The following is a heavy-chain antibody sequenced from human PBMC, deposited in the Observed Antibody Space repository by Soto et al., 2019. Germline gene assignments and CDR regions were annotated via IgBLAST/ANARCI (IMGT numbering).Heavy chain of an antibody. D-gene: IGHD4-17*01. J-gene: IGHJ6*02. CDR3: ARMDGDYNYYGLDV. CDR2: FFSDAER. V-gene: IGHV2-26*01. Sequence: SGPTLVNPTETLTLTCSVSGSSLTNGRMGVSWIRQPPGKALEWLAHFFSDAERSYSTSMQSRLYMYKDSSGSQVVLTMTNMAPADTATYYCARMDGDYNYYGLDVWGHGIAVTVSS. CDR1: GSSLTNGRMG.